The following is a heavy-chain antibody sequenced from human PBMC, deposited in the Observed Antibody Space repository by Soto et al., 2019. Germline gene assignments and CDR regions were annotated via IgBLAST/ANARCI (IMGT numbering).Heavy chain of an antibody. J-gene: IGHJ1*01. CDR1: GFTFSSYA. Sequence: GGSLRLSCAASGFTFSSYAMSWVRQAPGKGLEWVSAISGSGGSTYYADSVKGRFTISRDNSKNTLYLQMNSLRAEDTAVYYCAKDIGITMVRGVSEYFQHWGQGTLVTVSS. CDR3: AKDIGITMVRGVSEYFQH. V-gene: IGHV3-23*01. CDR2: ISGSGGST. D-gene: IGHD3-10*01.